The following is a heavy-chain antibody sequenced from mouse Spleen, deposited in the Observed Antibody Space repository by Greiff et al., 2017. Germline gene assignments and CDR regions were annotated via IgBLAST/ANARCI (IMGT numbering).Heavy chain of an antibody. Sequence: EVQLVESGGGLVKPGGSLKLSCAASGFSFSDYGMHWVRQAPVKGLEWVAYISSGSSTIYYSDTVKGRFTFSRDNAKNPLFLQMTRVRSEEKAMNYGARREQPSFAYWGKGTLVTVSA. D-gene: IGHD6-1*01. CDR2: ISSGSSTI. J-gene: IGHJ3*01. CDR1: GFSFSDYG. CDR3: ARREQPSFAY. V-gene: IGHV5-17*01.